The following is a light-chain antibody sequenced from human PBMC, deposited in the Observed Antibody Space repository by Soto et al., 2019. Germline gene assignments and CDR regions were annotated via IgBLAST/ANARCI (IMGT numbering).Light chain of an antibody. CDR2: DAS. CDR3: QQRPNWPLT. Sequence: EIVLTQSPATVSLSPGERATLSCRASQSISSHLAWYQQKPGQAPRLLMYDASNRATGIPARFSGSGSGTDFTLTISSLEPEDFAVYYCQQRPNWPLTFGGGTKVEIK. V-gene: IGKV3-11*01. CDR1: QSISSH. J-gene: IGKJ4*01.